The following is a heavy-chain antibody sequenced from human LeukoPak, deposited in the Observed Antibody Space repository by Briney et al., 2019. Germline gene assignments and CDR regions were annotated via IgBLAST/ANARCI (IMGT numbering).Heavy chain of an antibody. D-gene: IGHD3-22*01. CDR3: ARLKPEYYYDHPLYFDY. Sequence: PSETLSLTCTVYGGSISSYYWSWIRQPPGKGLEWIGYIYYSGSTNYNPSLKSRVTISVDTSKNQFSLKLSSVTAADTAVYYCARLKPEYYYDHPLYFDYWGQGTLVTASS. CDR1: GGSISSYY. J-gene: IGHJ4*02. V-gene: IGHV4-59*01. CDR2: IYYSGST.